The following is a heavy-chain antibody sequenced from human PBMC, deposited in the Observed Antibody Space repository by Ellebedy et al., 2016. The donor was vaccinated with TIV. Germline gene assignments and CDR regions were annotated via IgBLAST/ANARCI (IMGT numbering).Heavy chain of an antibody. CDR1: GYTFSSYG. CDR3: ARDPGSAYGDSWGGFAG. Sequence: AASVKVSCKASGYTFSSYGISWVRQAPGQGLEWMGWISPYTGNTIYAQKLQGRITLTTDTSTSTANMELRSLRSDDTAVYYCARDPGSAYGDSWGGFAGWGLGTMVTVSS. D-gene: IGHD4-17*01. J-gene: IGHJ3*01. CDR2: ISPYTGNT. V-gene: IGHV1-18*01.